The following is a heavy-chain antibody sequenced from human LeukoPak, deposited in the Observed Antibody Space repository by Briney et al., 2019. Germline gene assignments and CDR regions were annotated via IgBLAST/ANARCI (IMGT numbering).Heavy chain of an antibody. V-gene: IGHV1-18*01. CDR1: GYTFSRHG. Sequence: ASVTVSCKASGYTFSRHGISWVRQAPGQGLEWMGWIGAYNGNTKYVQKFQGRVTMTTDTSTSTAYMELRSLRSDDTAVYYCAKDHDFDFDYWGQGTLVTVSS. CDR2: IGAYNGNT. D-gene: IGHD3-3*01. J-gene: IGHJ4*02. CDR3: AKDHDFDFDY.